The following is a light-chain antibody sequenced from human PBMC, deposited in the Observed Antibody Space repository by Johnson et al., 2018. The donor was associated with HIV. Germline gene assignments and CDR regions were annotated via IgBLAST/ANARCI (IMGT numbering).Light chain of an antibody. J-gene: IGLJ1*01. CDR3: GTWDSSLSALYV. CDR2: DNN. Sequence: QSVLTQPPSMSAAPGQRVTISCSGSSSNIGNNYVSWYQQVPGAAPKLLIYDNNRRPSGIPDRFSGSKSGTSATLGITGLQTGDEADYYCGTWDSSLSALYVFGTGTEVTVL. CDR1: SSNIGNNY. V-gene: IGLV1-51*01.